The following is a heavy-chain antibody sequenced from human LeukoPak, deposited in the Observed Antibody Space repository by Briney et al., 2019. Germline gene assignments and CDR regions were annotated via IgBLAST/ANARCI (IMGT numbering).Heavy chain of an antibody. D-gene: IGHD6-13*01. CDR2: IYNSGST. CDR3: ARQAYSSNLGWFDP. CDR1: GGSISSSTYY. V-gene: IGHV4-39*01. Sequence: SETLSLTCSVSGGSISSSTYYWGWVRQPPGKGLEWIGNIYNSGSTYYNPSLKSRVTISVDTSKNQFSLKLSSVTAADTAVYYCARQAYSSNLGWFDPWGQGTLVSVSS. J-gene: IGHJ5*02.